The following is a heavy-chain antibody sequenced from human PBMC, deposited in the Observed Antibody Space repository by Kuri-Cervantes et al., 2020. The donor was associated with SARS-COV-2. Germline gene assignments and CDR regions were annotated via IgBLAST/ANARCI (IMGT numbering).Heavy chain of an antibody. Sequence: SETLSLTCAVYGGSFSGYYWSWIRHPPGKGLEWIGEINHSGRTNYNPSLKSRVTISVDTSKNQFSLKLSSVTAADTAVYYWARGRVYARRIYYYYYGMDVWGQGTTVTVSS. D-gene: IGHD3-16*01. CDR1: GGSFSGYY. J-gene: IGHJ6*02. CDR2: INHSGRT. CDR3: ARGRVYARRIYYYYYGMDV. V-gene: IGHV4-34*01.